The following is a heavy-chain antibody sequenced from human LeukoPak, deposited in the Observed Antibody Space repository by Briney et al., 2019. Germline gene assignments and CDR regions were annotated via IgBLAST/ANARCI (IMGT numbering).Heavy chain of an antibody. D-gene: IGHD6-13*01. CDR1: GFTFNTYS. Sequence: GGSLRLSCAASGFTFNTYSMDWVRQPPGKGLEWVSSISSSSSYIYYADSVKGRFTISRDNARNSLSLQMNSLRAEDTAVYYCARDLKSSWYNWYFDLWGRGALVTVSS. V-gene: IGHV3-21*01. CDR2: ISSSSSYI. CDR3: ARDLKSSWYNWYFDL. J-gene: IGHJ2*01.